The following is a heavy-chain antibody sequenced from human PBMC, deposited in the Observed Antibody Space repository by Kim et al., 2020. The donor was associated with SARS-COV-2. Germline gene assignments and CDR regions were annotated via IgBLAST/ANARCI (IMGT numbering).Heavy chain of an antibody. D-gene: IGHD6-19*01. CDR3: APPSPPLYSSGWYDDY. V-gene: IGHV3-23*01. Sequence: VMLRFTVSRDNSKNTLYLQMNSLRAEDTAVYYCAPPSPPLYSSGWYDDYWGQGTLVTVSS. J-gene: IGHJ4*02.